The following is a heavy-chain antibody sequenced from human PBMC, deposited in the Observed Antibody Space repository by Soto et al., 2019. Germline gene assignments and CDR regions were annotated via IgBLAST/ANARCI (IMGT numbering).Heavy chain of an antibody. CDR1: GFTFSSYA. V-gene: IGHV3-30-3*01. CDR2: ISYDGSNK. J-gene: IGHJ6*02. CDR3: ARDWDSTTVTTVEYGYYYYGMDV. D-gene: IGHD4-4*01. Sequence: GGSLRLSCAASGFTFSSYAMHWVRQAPGKGLEWVAVISYDGSNKYYADSVKGRFTISRDNSKNTLYLQMDSLRAEDTAVYYCARDWDSTTVTTVEYGYYYYGMDVWGQGTTVTVSS.